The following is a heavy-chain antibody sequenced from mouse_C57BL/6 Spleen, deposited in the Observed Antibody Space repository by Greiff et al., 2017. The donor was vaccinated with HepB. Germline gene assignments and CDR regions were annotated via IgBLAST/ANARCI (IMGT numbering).Heavy chain of an antibody. CDR1: GYAFSSSW. V-gene: IGHV1-82*01. CDR2: IYPGDGDT. D-gene: IGHD2-4*01. J-gene: IGHJ3*01. CDR3: AGWDDYDEFAY. Sequence: VQLQQSGPELVKPGASVKISCKASGYAFSSSWMNWVKQRPGKGLEWIGRIYPGDGDTNYNGKFKGKATLTADKSSSTAYMQLSSLTSEDSAVYFCAGWDDYDEFAYWGQGTLVTVSA.